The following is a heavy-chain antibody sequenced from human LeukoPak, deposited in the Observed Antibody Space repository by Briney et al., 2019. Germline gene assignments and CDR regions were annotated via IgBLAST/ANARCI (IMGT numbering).Heavy chain of an antibody. Sequence: ASVKVSCKASGYTFSNYAVLWVRQAPGQRLEWMGWINAGNGNTKYSQDFQGRVTITRDTSATTAYMELGSLRSEDMAVYYCARGIWTSHTVGYYFDHWGQGTLVTVSS. V-gene: IGHV1-3*03. J-gene: IGHJ4*02. D-gene: IGHD2-8*02. CDR1: GYTFSNYA. CDR3: ARGIWTSHTVGYYFDH. CDR2: INAGNGNT.